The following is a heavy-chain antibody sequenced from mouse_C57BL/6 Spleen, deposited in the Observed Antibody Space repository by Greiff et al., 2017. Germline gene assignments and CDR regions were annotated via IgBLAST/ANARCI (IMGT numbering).Heavy chain of an antibody. Sequence: VQLVESGAELVRPGASVKLSCKASGYTFPDYYINWVKQRPGQGLEWIARIYPGSGNTYYNEKFKGKATLTAEKSSSTAYMQLSSLTSEDSAVYFCARDGYFFAYWGQGTLVTVSA. J-gene: IGHJ3*01. V-gene: IGHV1-76*01. CDR1: GYTFPDYY. CDR2: IYPGSGNT. CDR3: ARDGYFFAY. D-gene: IGHD2-3*01.